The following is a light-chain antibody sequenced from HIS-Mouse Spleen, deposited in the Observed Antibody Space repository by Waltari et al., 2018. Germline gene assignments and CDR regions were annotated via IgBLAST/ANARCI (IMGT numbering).Light chain of an antibody. CDR2: EDS. CDR1: ALPKKY. CDR3: YSTDSSGNHRV. V-gene: IGLV3-10*01. J-gene: IGLJ2*01. Sequence: SYELTQPPPDSVSPVQTARITCSGDALPKKYANWYQQKSGQAPVLVIYEDSKRPSGIPERFSGSSSGTMATLTISGAQVEDEADYYCYSTDSSGNHRVFGGGTKLTVL.